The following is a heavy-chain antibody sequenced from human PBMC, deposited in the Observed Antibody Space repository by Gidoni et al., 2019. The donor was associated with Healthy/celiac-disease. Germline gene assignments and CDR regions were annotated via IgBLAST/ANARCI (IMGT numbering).Heavy chain of an antibody. J-gene: IGHJ6*03. CDR2: IWYDGSNK. Sequence: QVQLVESGGGVVQPGRSLRLSCAASGFTFSSYGMHWLRQAPGKGLEWVAVIWYDGSNKYYADSVKGRFTISRDNSKNTLYLQMNSVRAEDTAVYYCARDRRYCSSTSCHYYYYYMDVWGKGTTVTVSS. CDR3: ARDRRYCSSTSCHYYYYYMDV. CDR1: GFTFSSYG. D-gene: IGHD2-2*01. V-gene: IGHV3-33*01.